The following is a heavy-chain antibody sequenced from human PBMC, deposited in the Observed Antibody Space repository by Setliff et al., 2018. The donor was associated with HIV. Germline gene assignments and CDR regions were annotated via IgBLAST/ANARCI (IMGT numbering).Heavy chain of an antibody. Sequence: GGSLRLSCAASGFTFDDYGMRWVRQAPGKGLEWVSGINWNGGSTGYADSVKGRFTISRDNAKNSLYLQMNSLRGEDTAVYYCARGRPTGYFDCWGQGTLVTVSS. CDR3: ARGRPTGYFDC. CDR1: GFTFDDYG. V-gene: IGHV3-20*04. CDR2: INWNGGST. J-gene: IGHJ4*02. D-gene: IGHD1-1*01.